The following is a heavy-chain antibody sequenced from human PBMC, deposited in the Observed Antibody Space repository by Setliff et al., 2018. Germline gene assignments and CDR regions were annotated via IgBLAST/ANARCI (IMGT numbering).Heavy chain of an antibody. D-gene: IGHD3-3*01. J-gene: IGHJ3*02. CDR2: IYGMGET. CDR1: GASVRTYY. Sequence: PSETLSLTCTVSGASVRTYYWTWIRQPPGKGLEWIGNIYGMGETKYHPSLKSRVTISLDKTKNAFSLRLTSVTAADTGVYYCVRHIIIRSPTTSNAFDIWGQGTMVTVSS. CDR3: VRHIIIRSPTTSNAFDI. V-gene: IGHV4-59*08.